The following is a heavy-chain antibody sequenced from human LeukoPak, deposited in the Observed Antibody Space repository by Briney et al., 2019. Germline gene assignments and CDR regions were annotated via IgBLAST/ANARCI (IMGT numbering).Heavy chain of an antibody. CDR1: GFTFKNYG. D-gene: IGHD2-2*01. V-gene: IGHV3-30*18. CDR3: AKDVRTEAAAMTY. Sequence: GGSLRLSCVASGFTFKNYGMHWVRQAPGKGPEWVAVISHDGSNKYYADSVKGRFTISRESSQNTLYLQMNSLRVEDTAVYYCAKDVRTEAAAMTYWGQGSLVIVSS. J-gene: IGHJ4*02. CDR2: ISHDGSNK.